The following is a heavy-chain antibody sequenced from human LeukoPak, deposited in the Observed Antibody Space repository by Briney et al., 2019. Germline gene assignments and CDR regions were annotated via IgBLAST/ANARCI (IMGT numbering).Heavy chain of an antibody. CDR1: GYSISSGYY. CDR2: IYHSGST. D-gene: IGHD3-3*01. Sequence: PSETLSLTCAVSGYSISSGYYWGWIRQPPGKGLEWIGSIYHSGSTYYNPSLKSRVTISVDTSKNQFSLKLSAVTAADTAVYYCARLLFGVVDYWGQGTLVTVSS. CDR3: ARLLFGVVDY. J-gene: IGHJ4*02. V-gene: IGHV4-38-2*01.